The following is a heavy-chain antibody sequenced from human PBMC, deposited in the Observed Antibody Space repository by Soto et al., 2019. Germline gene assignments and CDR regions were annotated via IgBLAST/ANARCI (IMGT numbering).Heavy chain of an antibody. D-gene: IGHD3-9*01. V-gene: IGHV3-33*01. CDR3: ARSGVSATYYDILTGYPPFYYYMDV. CDR1: GFTFSSYG. Sequence: SLRLSCAASGFTFSSYGMHWVRQAPGKGLEWVAVIWYDGSNKYYADSVKGRFTISRDNSKNTLYLQMNSLRAEDTAVYYCARSGVSATYYDILTGYPPFYYYMDVWGKGTTVTVSS. CDR2: IWYDGSNK. J-gene: IGHJ6*03.